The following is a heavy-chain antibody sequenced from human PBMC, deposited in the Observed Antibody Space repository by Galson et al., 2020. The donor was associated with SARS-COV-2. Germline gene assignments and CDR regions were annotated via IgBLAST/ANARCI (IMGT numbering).Heavy chain of an antibody. Sequence: GGSLRLSCAASGFTFSGSAMHWVRQASGKGLEWVGRIRSKANSYATAYAASVKGRFTISRDDSKNTAYLQMNSLKTEDTAVYYCTRLPVYGSGSYSTNWGQGTLVTVSS. D-gene: IGHD3-10*01. CDR1: GFTFSGSA. V-gene: IGHV3-73*01. CDR2: IRSKANSYAT. J-gene: IGHJ4*02. CDR3: TRLPVYGSGSYSTN.